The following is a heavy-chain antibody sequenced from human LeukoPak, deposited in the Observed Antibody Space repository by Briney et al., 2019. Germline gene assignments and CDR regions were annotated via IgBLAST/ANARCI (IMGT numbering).Heavy chain of an antibody. CDR2: INRNRNT. V-gene: IGHV4-34*01. Sequence: PSETLSLTCAISDEPFSGYYWGWIRQPPGKGLELIGEINRNRNTDYNPSLNSRVTISVDTSKNQFSLKLSSMTAADTAVYYCARGERLGPDIWGQGTMVTVSS. J-gene: IGHJ3*02. CDR1: DEPFSGYY. CDR3: ARGERLGPDI. D-gene: IGHD3-16*01.